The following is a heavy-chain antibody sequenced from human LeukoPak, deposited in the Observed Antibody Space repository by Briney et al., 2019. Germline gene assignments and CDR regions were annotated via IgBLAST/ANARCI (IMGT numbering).Heavy chain of an antibody. CDR1: GGSINSYY. CDR2: IYYSGST. V-gene: IGHV4-59*01. Sequence: PSETLSLTCTVSGGSINSYYWIWIRQPPGKGLEGMGYIYYSGSTNYNPSLKSRVTISVDTSKNQFSLKLSSVTAADTAVYYCARTARGYSYGYDFDYWGQGTLVTVSS. J-gene: IGHJ4*02. D-gene: IGHD5-18*01. CDR3: ARTARGYSYGYDFDY.